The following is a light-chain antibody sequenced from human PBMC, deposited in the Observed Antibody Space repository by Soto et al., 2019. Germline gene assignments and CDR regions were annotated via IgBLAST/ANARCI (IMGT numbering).Light chain of an antibody. CDR1: QSISSY. J-gene: IGKJ1*01. CDR2: GAS. CDR3: QQSYSSPPT. Sequence: DIQMTQSPSSLSASVGDRVTISCRASQSISSYLNWYQQKPGKAPKLLMYGASSLQSGVPSRFSGIGSGTDFTLTISSLQPEDFATYSCQQSYSSPPTFGQGTKVDI. V-gene: IGKV1-39*01.